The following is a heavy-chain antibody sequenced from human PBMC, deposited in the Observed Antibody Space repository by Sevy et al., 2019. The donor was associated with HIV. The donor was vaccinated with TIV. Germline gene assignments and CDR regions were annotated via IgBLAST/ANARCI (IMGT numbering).Heavy chain of an antibody. V-gene: IGHV3-9*01. CDR3: AKDINRGCDGINCYPYYYYFYGLDV. J-gene: IGHJ6*02. CDR2: ISWNSRNV. CDR1: GFPFNDHA. Sequence: GGSLRLSCAASGFPFNDHALHWVRQVPGKGLEWVSGISWNSRNVGYADSVKGRFTISRDNANHFLDLEMNSLRPEDTAFYYCAKDINRGCDGINCYPYYYYFYGLDVWGQGTTVTVSS. D-gene: IGHD2-21*01.